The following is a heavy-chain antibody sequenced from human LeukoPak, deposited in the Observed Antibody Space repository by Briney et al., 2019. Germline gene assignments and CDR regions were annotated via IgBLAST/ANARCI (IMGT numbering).Heavy chain of an antibody. CDR1: GFTFSSYG. J-gene: IGHJ5*02. V-gene: IGHV3-30*18. D-gene: IGHD3-16*02. CDR2: ISYDGSNK. CDR3: AKTPSLWWFDP. Sequence: SGGSLRLSCAASGFTFSSYGMHWVRQAPGKGLEWVAVISYDGSNKYYADSVKGRFTISRDNSKNTLYLQINSLRAEDTAVYYCAKTPSLWWFDPWGQGTLVTVSS.